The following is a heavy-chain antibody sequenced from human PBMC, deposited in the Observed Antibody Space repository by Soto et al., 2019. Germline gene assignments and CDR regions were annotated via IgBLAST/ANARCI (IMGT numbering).Heavy chain of an antibody. J-gene: IGHJ4*02. CDR2: INSDGSST. CDR1: EFAFSRYW. V-gene: IGHV3-74*01. D-gene: IGHD4-17*01. Sequence: GESLKISCAASEFAFSRYWMHWVRQAPGKGLVWVSRINSDGSSTAYEDSVKGRFTISRDKAKNTLFLQMNSLRAEDTAVYYWASTTMVTFDYWGQGTLVTVSS. CDR3: ASTTMVTFDY.